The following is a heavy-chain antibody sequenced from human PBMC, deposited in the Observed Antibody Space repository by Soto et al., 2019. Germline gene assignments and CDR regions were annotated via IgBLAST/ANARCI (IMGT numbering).Heavy chain of an antibody. CDR1: GYSFTSYW. CDR2: IYPGDSDT. Sequence: GESLKISCKGSGYSFTSYWISWVRQMPGKGLEWMGIIYPGDSDTRYSPSFQGQVTISADKSISTAYLQWSSLKASDTAMYYCARRRGRDGYPTPFDYWGQGTLVTVSS. V-gene: IGHV5-51*01. J-gene: IGHJ4*02. CDR3: ARRRGRDGYPTPFDY. D-gene: IGHD5-12*01.